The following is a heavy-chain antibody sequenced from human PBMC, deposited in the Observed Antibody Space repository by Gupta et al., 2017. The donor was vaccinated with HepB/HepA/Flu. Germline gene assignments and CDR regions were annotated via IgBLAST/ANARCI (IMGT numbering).Heavy chain of an antibody. J-gene: IGHJ6*02. Sequence: QVQLVESGGGVVQPGRSLRLSCAASGFTFSSYAMPWVRQAPGKGLEWVAVISYDGSNKYYADSVKGRFTISRDNSKNTLYLQMNSLRAEDTAVYYCARDPLDTSQNYYYYYGMDVWGQGTTVTVSS. CDR3: ARDPLDTSQNYYYYYGMDV. V-gene: IGHV3-30-3*01. D-gene: IGHD5-18*01. CDR2: ISYDGSNK. CDR1: GFTFSSYA.